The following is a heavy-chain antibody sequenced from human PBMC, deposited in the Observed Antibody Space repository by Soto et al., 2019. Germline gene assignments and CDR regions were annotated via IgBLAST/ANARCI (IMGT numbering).Heavy chain of an antibody. CDR3: ARVRNGSRSYHGWFDP. J-gene: IGHJ5*02. V-gene: IGHV3-74*01. CDR2: ISSDGGST. CDR1: GFTFSSDW. D-gene: IGHD3-10*01. Sequence: VSLRLSCAASGFTFSSDWMHWVRLVPGKGLEWVSYISSDGGSTTYADSVMGRFTISRDNAKSTLHLQMNSLRVEDTAVYYCARVRNGSRSYHGWFDPWGQGTLVTVSS.